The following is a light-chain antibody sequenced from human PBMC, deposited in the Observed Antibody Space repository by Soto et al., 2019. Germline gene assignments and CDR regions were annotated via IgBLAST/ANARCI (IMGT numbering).Light chain of an antibody. Sequence: AIQLTQSPSSLSASVGDRVTITCRASQGISSALAWYQQKPGKAPKLLIYDASSLESGVPSRFSGSGSGTDFTLTISSLQHEDFATYYCQQFKKFGQGTKVDIK. CDR1: QGISSA. CDR2: DAS. J-gene: IGKJ1*01. CDR3: QQFKK. V-gene: IGKV1D-13*01.